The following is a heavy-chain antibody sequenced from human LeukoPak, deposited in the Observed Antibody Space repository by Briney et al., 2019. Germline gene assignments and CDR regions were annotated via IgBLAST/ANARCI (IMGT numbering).Heavy chain of an antibody. Sequence: GGSLRLSCAASGFTFSSYGMSWVRQAPGKGLEWVSAISGSGGSTYYADSVKGRFTISRDNSKNTLYLQMNSLRAEDTAVYYCAKTYSSSWYVDYYYYYMDVWGKGTTVTVSS. CDR3: AKTYSSSWYVDYYYYYMDV. CDR2: ISGSGGST. CDR1: GFTFSSYG. V-gene: IGHV3-23*01. J-gene: IGHJ6*03. D-gene: IGHD6-13*01.